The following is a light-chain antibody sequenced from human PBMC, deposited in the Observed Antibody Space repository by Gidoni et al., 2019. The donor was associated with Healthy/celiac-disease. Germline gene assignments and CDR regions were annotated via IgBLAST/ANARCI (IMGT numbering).Light chain of an antibody. CDR1: QSISSY. V-gene: IGKV1-39*01. J-gene: IGKJ1*01. CDR2: AAS. Sequence: DIQTTQSTSSLSASVGDRVTITCRASQSISSYLNWYQQKPGKAPKLLIYAASSLQSGVPSRFSGSGSGTDFTLTISSLQPEDFATYYCQQSGSTPRTFXPXTKVEIK. CDR3: QQSGSTPRT.